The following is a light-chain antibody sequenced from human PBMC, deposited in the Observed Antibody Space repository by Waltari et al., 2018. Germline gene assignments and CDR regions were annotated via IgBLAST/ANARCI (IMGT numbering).Light chain of an antibody. CDR3: QQGYSTPPT. CDR1: QNIRNY. Sequence: DIQVTQSPSSLSASVGDRVTITCRTSQNIRNYLNWYQQKPGKAPKLLIYAASSLHSDVPSRFSGSGSGADFTLTISSLQPEDYGTYYCQQGYSTPPTFGGGTKVEIK. J-gene: IGKJ4*01. V-gene: IGKV1-39*01. CDR2: AAS.